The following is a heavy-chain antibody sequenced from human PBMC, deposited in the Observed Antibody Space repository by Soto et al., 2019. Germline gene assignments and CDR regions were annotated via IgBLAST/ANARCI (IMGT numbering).Heavy chain of an antibody. J-gene: IGHJ4*02. CDR3: AREGGRHSGGIDY. D-gene: IGHD1-26*01. CDR2: IIPIFGTA. Sequence: QVQLVQSGAEVKKPGSSVKVSCKASGGTFSSYSINWVRQAPGQGLEWMGEIIPIFGTANYAQKFQGRVTMTADEAPSTAYMDLSSLRAEDTAVFYCAREGGRHSGGIDYWGQGTLVTVSS. V-gene: IGHV1-69*01. CDR1: GGTFSSYS.